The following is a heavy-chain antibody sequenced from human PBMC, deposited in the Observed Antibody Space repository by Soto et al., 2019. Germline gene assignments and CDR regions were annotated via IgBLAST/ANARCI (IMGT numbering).Heavy chain of an antibody. CDR2: ISYDGSNE. CDR3: ARGYGGDSAGFDI. V-gene: IGHV3-30-3*01. CDR1: GFSFSNFG. D-gene: IGHD2-21*02. Sequence: QVQLVESGGGVVQPGRSLRLSCAASGFSFSNFGIHWIRQAPGKGLEWVALISYDGSNEYYADPVKARFTISRDNSKNTLFLQVNNLRAEDTAMYYCARGYGGDSAGFDIWGQGTMVTVSS. J-gene: IGHJ3*02.